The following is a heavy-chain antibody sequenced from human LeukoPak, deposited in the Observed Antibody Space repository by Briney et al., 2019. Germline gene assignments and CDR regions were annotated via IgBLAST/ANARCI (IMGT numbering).Heavy chain of an antibody. V-gene: IGHV3-30*02. Sequence: GGSLRLSCAASGFTFSSYGMHWVRQAPGKGLEGVAFIRYDGSNKYYADSVKGRFTISRDNSKNTLYLQMNSLRAEDTAVYYCAKEYYYDSSGYFFDYWGQGTLVTVSS. D-gene: IGHD3-22*01. CDR2: IRYDGSNK. CDR3: AKEYYYDSSGYFFDY. CDR1: GFTFSSYG. J-gene: IGHJ4*02.